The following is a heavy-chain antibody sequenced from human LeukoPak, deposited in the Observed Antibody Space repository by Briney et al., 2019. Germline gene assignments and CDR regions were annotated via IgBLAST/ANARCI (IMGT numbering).Heavy chain of an antibody. CDR1: GFTFSSYS. V-gene: IGHV3-21*03. Sequence: GGSLRLSCAASGFTFSSYSMNWVRQAPGKGLEWVSSISSSSSYIYYADSVKGRFTISRDSAKNSLYLQMNSLRAEDTAVYYCAMGVGATGAFDIWGQGTMVTVSS. J-gene: IGHJ3*02. CDR3: AMGVGATGAFDI. D-gene: IGHD1-26*01. CDR2: ISSSSSYI.